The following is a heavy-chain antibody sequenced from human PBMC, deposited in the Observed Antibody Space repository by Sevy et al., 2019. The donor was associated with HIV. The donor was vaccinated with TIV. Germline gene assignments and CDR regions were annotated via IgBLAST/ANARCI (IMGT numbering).Heavy chain of an antibody. CDR1: GFIFGDYP. CDR2: IRSKDYGGTT. CDR3: SRSPYDFWSGYFPFDY. D-gene: IGHD3-3*01. J-gene: IGHJ4*02. V-gene: IGHV3-49*02. Sequence: GGSLRLSCTTSGFIFGDYPMSWVRQAPGKGLEWVGFIRSKDYGGTTDYAASVKGRFTISRDVSKSSAYLQMNSLKTEDTGVYYCSRSPYDFWSGYFPFDYWGQGTLVTVSS.